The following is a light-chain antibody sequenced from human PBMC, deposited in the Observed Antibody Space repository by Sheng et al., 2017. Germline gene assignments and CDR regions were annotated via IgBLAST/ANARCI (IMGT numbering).Light chain of an antibody. Sequence: SVLTQPPSVSAAPGQMVTISCSGSSSNFGSLYVSWYQQLPGAAPKLLIFDNDKRPSGIPDRFSGSKSATSATLGISGLQTGDEADYYCGTYDSSLGAGVFGTGTTVTVL. CDR1: SSNFGSLY. CDR2: DND. CDR3: GTYDSSLGAGV. V-gene: IGLV1-51*01. J-gene: IGLJ1*01.